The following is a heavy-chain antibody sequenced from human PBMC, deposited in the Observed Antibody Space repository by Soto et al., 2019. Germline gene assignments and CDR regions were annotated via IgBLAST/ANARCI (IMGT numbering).Heavy chain of an antibody. J-gene: IGHJ6*02. V-gene: IGHV4-34*01. Sequence: PSETLALTCAVYGGSFSGYYWSWIRQPPGKGLEWIGEINHSGSTNYNPSLKSRVTISVDTSKNQFSLKLSSVTAADTAVYYCARGPGYDILTGYYSYYYYYYGMDVWGQVDTVT. CDR3: ARGPGYDILTGYYSYYYYYYGMDV. D-gene: IGHD3-9*01. CDR2: INHSGST. CDR1: GGSFSGYY.